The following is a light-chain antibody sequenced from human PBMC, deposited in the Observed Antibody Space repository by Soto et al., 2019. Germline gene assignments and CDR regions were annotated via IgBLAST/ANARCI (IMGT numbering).Light chain of an antibody. Sequence: DIQMTQSPSSLSASVGDRVTITCRASQSISSYLNWYQQKPGKAPKLLIYAASSFQSGVPSRFSGSGSGTDFTRTITSLQPEDFATYYCQQSYSTPWTFGQGTKVEIK. CDR1: QSISSY. V-gene: IGKV1-39*01. CDR2: AAS. J-gene: IGKJ1*01. CDR3: QQSYSTPWT.